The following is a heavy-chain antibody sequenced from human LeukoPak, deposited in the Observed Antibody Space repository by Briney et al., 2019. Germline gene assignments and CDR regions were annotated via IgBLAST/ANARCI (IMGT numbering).Heavy chain of an antibody. D-gene: IGHD3-22*01. CDR1: VDSCRGSTFY. CDR3: ARHGHDTSGNYYVGWFAP. Sequence: SETLASPCTVSVDSCRGSTFYGAWIRQPPGRGLEGIGSLSDSGSNYYTPSLSSRASISVDTSNNQFYLTLTSVTAADTAVYYCARHGHDTSGNYYVGWFAPWGQETRTTVST. J-gene: IGHJ5*02. V-gene: IGHV4-39*01. CDR2: LSDSGSN.